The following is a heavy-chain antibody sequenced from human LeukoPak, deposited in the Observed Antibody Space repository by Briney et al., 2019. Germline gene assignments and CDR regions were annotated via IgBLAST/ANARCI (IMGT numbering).Heavy chain of an antibody. Sequence: PSETLSLTCAVYGGSFSGYYWSWIRQPPGQGLEWIGEINHSGSTNYNPSLKSRVTISVDTSKNQFSLKLSSVTAADTAVYYCARLMRPFDYWGQGSLVTVSS. CDR3: ARLMRPFDY. V-gene: IGHV4-34*01. J-gene: IGHJ4*02. CDR1: GGSFSGYY. D-gene: IGHD3-16*01. CDR2: INHSGST.